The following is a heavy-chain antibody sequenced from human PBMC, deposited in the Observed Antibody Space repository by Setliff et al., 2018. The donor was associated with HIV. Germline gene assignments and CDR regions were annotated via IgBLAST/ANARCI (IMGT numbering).Heavy chain of an antibody. CDR3: ARDVDTAMVRDDAFDI. CDR2: ISAYNANT. D-gene: IGHD5-18*01. CDR1: GYTFTSYG. V-gene: IGHV1-18*01. Sequence: ASVKVSCKASGYTFTSYGISWVRQAPGQGLEWMGWISAYNANTNYAQKLQGRVTMTTDTSTSTAYMEMRSLRSDDTTVYYCARDVDTAMVRDDAFDIWGQGTMVTVSS. J-gene: IGHJ3*02.